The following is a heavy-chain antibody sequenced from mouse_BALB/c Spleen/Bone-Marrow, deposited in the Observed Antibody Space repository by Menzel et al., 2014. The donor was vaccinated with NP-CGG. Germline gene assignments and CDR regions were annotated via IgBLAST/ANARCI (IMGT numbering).Heavy chain of an antibody. V-gene: IGHV1-12*01. D-gene: IGHD4-1*01. Sequence: QVQLQQSGAELVKPGASVKMSCKASGYIFISYNMHCVKQTPGQGLEWIGTIYPGNGDTSYNQKFKGKASLTADKSSSTAYMQLSSLTSEDSAVYYCARSNWDGGNYFDYWGQGTTLTVSS. CDR3: ARSNWDGGNYFDY. J-gene: IGHJ2*01. CDR1: GYIFISYN. CDR2: IYPGNGDT.